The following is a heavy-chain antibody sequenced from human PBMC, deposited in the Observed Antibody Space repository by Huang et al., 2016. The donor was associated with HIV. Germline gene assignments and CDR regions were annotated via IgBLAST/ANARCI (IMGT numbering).Heavy chain of an antibody. V-gene: IGHV1-69*18. D-gene: IGHD6-6*01. CDR1: GGTFSTYA. CDR2: ISPICGTP. Sequence: QVQLVQSGAEVKKPGSSVKVSCKASGGTFSTYAISWVRQAPGQGLEGMGSISPICGTPNYAQKFQGTVTITADEFTSTADMELSSLRSEDTALYYCARGRTRSSLYDSYYGLDVWGQGTTVTVSS. CDR3: ARGRTRSSLYDSYYGLDV. J-gene: IGHJ6*02.